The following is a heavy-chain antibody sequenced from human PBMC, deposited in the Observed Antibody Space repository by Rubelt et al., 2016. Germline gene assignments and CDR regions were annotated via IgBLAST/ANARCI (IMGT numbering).Heavy chain of an antibody. CDR2: ISGSGGST. CDR3: ARLAPGNSYGPFDY. D-gene: IGHD5-18*01. V-gene: IGHV3-74*01. Sequence: EVQLVESGGGLVQPGGSLRLSCAASGFTFSSYWMHWVRQAPGKGLVWVSAISGSGGSTYYADSVNGRFTISRGNSLNTVYLQMNSLRAEDTAVYYCARLAPGNSYGPFDYWGQGTLVTVSS. J-gene: IGHJ4*02. CDR1: GFTFSSYW.